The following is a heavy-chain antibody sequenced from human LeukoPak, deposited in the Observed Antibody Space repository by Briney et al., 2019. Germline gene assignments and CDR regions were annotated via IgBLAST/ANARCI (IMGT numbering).Heavy chain of an antibody. CDR3: ARHHGRWFGEFSFDY. Sequence: SETLPLTCTVSGDSISNSYYWGWIRQPPGKGLEWIGYIYYSGSTNYNPSLKSRVTISVDTSKNQFSLKLSSVTAADTAVYYCARHHGRWFGEFSFDYWGQGTLVTVSS. CDR2: IYYSGST. V-gene: IGHV4-59*08. CDR1: GDSISNSYY. J-gene: IGHJ4*02. D-gene: IGHD3-10*01.